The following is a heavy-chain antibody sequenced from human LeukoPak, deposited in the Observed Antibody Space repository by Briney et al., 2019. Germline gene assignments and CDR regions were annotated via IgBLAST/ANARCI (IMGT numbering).Heavy chain of an antibody. CDR3: ARDSNYYDSSGYPAFDY. J-gene: IGHJ4*02. CDR1: GYTFTSYG. D-gene: IGHD3-22*01. CDR2: ISAYNGNT. Sequence: GASVKVSCKASGYTFTSYGISWVRQAPGQGLEWMGWISAYNGNTNYAQKLQGRVTMTTDTSTSTAYMELRSLRSDDTAVYYCARDSNYYDSSGYPAFDYWGQGTLVTVSS. V-gene: IGHV1-18*01.